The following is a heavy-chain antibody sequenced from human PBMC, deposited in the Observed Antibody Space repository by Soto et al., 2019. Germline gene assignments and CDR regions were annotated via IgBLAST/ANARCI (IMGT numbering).Heavy chain of an antibody. CDR2: NRSGGSA. J-gene: IGHJ4*02. V-gene: IGHV3-66*01. CDR1: GFTVSSNY. Sequence: EVLLVESGGGLVQPGGSLRLSCAASGFTVSSNYMSWVRQAPGKGLDWVSLNRSGGSAYYADSVKGRFTISRDTSKKTLSLQMNSLRAEDTAVYYCVRGELRPRFAYWGQGTLVTVSS. CDR3: VRGELRPRFAY. D-gene: IGHD1-7*01.